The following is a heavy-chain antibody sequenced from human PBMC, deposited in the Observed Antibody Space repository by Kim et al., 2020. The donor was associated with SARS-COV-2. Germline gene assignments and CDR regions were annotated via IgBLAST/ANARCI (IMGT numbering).Heavy chain of an antibody. CDR3: AKSGNTIAAGAIGVY. V-gene: IGHV3-23*01. CDR2: ISGSGGST. D-gene: IGHD6-13*01. J-gene: IGHJ4*03. Sequence: GGSLRLSCAASGFTFSSYAMHWVRQAPGKGLEWVSAISGSGGSTYYADSVKGRFTISRDKAKNTLYLQMNSLRAEDTAVYYCAKSGNTIAAGAIGVYWGQGTLVTVSS. CDR1: GFTFSSYA.